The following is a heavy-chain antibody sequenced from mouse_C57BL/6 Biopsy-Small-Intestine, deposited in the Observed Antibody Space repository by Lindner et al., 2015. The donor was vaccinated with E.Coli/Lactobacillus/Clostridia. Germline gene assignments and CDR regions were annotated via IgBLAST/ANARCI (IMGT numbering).Heavy chain of an antibody. V-gene: IGHV14-3*01. Sequence: VQLQESGAELVRPGASVKLSCTASGFNIKDSLMHWVKQRPEQGLEWIGWIDPEDGKTKYAPKFQDKATLTADTSSNTAYLQLSSLTSEDTAIYYCARPSHFDVWGAGTTVTVSS. CDR2: IDPEDGKT. J-gene: IGHJ1*01. CDR1: GFNIKDSL. CDR3: ARPSHFDV.